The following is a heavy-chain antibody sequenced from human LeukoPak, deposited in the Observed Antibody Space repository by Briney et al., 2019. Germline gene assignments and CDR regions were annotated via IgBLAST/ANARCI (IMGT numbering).Heavy chain of an antibody. D-gene: IGHD2-15*01. J-gene: IGHJ6*04. V-gene: IGHV3-33*01. CDR2: IWYDGSNK. CDR3: ATQYGGCSGGSCYSRVNYYYYGMDV. Sequence: PGRSLRLSCAASGFTFSSYGMHWVRQAPGKGLEWVAVIWYDGSNKYYADSVKGRFTISRDNSKNTLYLQMNSLRAEDTAVYYCATQYGGCSGGSCYSRVNYYYYGMDVWGKGTTVTISS. CDR1: GFTFSSYG.